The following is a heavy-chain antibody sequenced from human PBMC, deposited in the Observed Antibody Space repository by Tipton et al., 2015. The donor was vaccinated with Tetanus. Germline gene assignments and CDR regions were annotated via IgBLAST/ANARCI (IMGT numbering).Heavy chain of an antibody. CDR3: ARGSGSYAFDV. D-gene: IGHD1-26*01. J-gene: IGHJ3*01. CDR2: IYPSGST. CDR1: GDSMTGFY. Sequence: TLSLTCTVSGDSMTGFYWNWLRQPAGKELEWIGRIYPSGSTNYSPALMSRVTMSIDTSRNQFSLRQSSLTAADSAVYYCARGSGSYAFDVWGPGTVIPVPS. V-gene: IGHV4-4*07.